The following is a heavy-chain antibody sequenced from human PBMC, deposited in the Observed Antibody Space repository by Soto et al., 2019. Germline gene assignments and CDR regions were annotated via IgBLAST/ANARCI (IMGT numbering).Heavy chain of an antibody. J-gene: IGHJ6*02. CDR2: ISSSSSYI. CDR1: GFTFSSYS. V-gene: IGHV3-21*01. CDR3: ARVRGRRTVTTTGAGGYYSGVDV. D-gene: IGHD4-4*01. Sequence: EVQLVESGGGLVKPGGSLRLSCAASGFTFSSYSMNWVRQAPGKGLEWVSSISSSSSYIYYADSVKGRFTISRDNAKNSLYLQMNSLRAEDTAVYYCARVRGRRTVTTTGAGGYYSGVDVWGQGTTVTVSS.